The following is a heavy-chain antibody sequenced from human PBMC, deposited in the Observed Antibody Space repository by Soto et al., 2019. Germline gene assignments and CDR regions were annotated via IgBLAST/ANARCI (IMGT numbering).Heavy chain of an antibody. CDR3: ARWDRYYYYYYGMDV. J-gene: IGHJ6*02. CDR2: IIPIFGTA. V-gene: IGHV1-69*13. Sequence: ASVKVSCKASGGTFSSYGISWVRQAPGQGLEWMGGIIPIFGTANYAQKFQGRVTITADESTSTAYMELSSLRSEDTAVYYCARWDRYYYYYYGMDVWGQGTTVTV. D-gene: IGHD1-26*01. CDR1: GGTFSSYG.